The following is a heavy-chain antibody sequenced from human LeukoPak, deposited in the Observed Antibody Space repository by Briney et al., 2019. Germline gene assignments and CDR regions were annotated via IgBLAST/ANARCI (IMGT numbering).Heavy chain of an antibody. Sequence: ASVKVSCTASGYTFIDYYMHWVRQAPGQGLEWMGWINPKSGATSYEQKFQGRVTMTRDTSISTAFMEMSRLRSDDTAVFYCARGGPVLQERRADYWGQGTLVTVSS. CDR3: ARGGPVLQERRADY. CDR1: GYTFIDYY. CDR2: INPKSGAT. J-gene: IGHJ4*02. V-gene: IGHV1-2*02. D-gene: IGHD2/OR15-2a*01.